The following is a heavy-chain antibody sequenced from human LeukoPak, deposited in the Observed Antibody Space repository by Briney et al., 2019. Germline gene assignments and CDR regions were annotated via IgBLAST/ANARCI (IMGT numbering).Heavy chain of an antibody. CDR1: GFIFSTYE. CDR2: ISSSGSRI. J-gene: IGHJ6*02. CDR3: ARPRSDLYGMDV. V-gene: IGHV3-48*03. Sequence: PGGSLRLSCAAFGFIFSTYEINWVRQAPGKGLEWVSYISSSGSRIYYADSVKSRFTISRDNAKNSLYLQMNSLRAEDTAVYYCARPRSDLYGMDVWGQGTTVTVSS.